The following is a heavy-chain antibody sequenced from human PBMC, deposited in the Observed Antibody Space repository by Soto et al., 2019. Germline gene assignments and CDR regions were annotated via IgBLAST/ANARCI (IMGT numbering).Heavy chain of an antibody. Sequence: QVQLQESGPGLVKPSGTLSLTCAVSGGSISSSNWWSWVRQPPGKGLEWIGEIYHSGSTNYNPSLKSRVTISVDKSKNQFSLKLSSVTAAYTAVYYCARGHVLLWFGETYYFDYWGQGTLVTVSS. CDR2: IYHSGST. CDR3: ARGHVLLWFGETYYFDY. J-gene: IGHJ4*02. CDR1: GGSISSSNW. D-gene: IGHD3-10*01. V-gene: IGHV4-4*02.